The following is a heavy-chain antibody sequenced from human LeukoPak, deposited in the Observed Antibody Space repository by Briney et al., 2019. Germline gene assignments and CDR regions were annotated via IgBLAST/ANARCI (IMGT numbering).Heavy chain of an antibody. CDR2: IVVGSGNT. V-gene: IGHV1-58*01. D-gene: IGHD4-17*01. CDR3: AADYGDYAYNWFDP. Sequence: ASVKVSCMASGFTFTSSAVQWVRQARGQRLEWIGWIVVGSGNTNYAQKFQERVTITRDMSTSTAYMELSSLRSEDTAVYYCAADYGDYAYNWFDPWGQGTLVTVSS. J-gene: IGHJ5*02. CDR1: GFTFTSSA.